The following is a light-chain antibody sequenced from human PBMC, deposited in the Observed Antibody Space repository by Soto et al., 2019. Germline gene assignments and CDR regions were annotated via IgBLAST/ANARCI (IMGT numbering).Light chain of an antibody. CDR1: HDVSRN. J-gene: IGKJ4*01. V-gene: IGKV1-33*01. CDR2: DAS. Sequence: TQSPSSLSASVGDRVTIACQSSHDVSRNLNWFQQKPGEAPKLLIYDASNLERGVPSRFSASGSGTDFTFTISSLQPEDVATYYCQQYNSMLSFGGGTEIELK. CDR3: QQYNSMLS.